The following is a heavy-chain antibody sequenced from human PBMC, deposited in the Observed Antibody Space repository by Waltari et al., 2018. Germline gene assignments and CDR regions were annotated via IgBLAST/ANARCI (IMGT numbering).Heavy chain of an antibody. CDR2: IYHSGNT. D-gene: IGHD3-9*01. Sequence: QVQLQESGPGLVKPSETLSLTCAVSGYSISSGYYWGWIRQPPGKGLEWIGSIYHSGNTYSNASLKSRVTLSVDTSKNQFSLKLSSVTAADTAVYYCARGDIPDYWGQGTLVTVSS. CDR3: ARGDIPDY. CDR1: GYSISSGYY. V-gene: IGHV4-38-2*01. J-gene: IGHJ4*02.